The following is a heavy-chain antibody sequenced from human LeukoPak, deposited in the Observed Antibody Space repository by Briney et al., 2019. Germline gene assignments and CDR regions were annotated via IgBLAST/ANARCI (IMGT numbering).Heavy chain of an antibody. CDR2: INHSGST. CDR1: GGSFSGYY. V-gene: IGHV4-34*01. CDR3: SRELAWGPADY. J-gene: IGHJ4*02. Sequence: SETLSLTCAVNGGSFSGYYWSWIRQPPGKGLEWIGEINHSGSTNYNPSLKSRVTISVDTSKNQFSLKLSSVTAADTAVYYCSRELAWGPADYWGQGALVTVSS. D-gene: IGHD7-27*01.